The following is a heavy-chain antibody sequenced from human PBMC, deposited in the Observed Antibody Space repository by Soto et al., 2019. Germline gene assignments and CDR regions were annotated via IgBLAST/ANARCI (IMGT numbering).Heavy chain of an antibody. J-gene: IGHJ5*02. V-gene: IGHV1-8*01. D-gene: IGHD2-2*01. Sequence: SSVKVSCKACGYTFTSYDIDWVRQATGQGLEWMGWMNPNSGNTGYAQKFQGRVTMTRNTSISTAYMELSSRRSEDTAVYYCASTFISYVVGRFRQRCSDPWGKGTLVT. CDR2: MNPNSGNT. CDR3: ASTFISYVVGRFRQRCSDP. CDR1: GYTFTSYD.